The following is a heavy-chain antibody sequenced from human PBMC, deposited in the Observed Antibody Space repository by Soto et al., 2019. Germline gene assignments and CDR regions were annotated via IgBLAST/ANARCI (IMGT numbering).Heavy chain of an antibody. Sequence: EVQLVESGGGLVKAGASLRVSCAASGFTFSNAWMSWVRQAPGKGLEWVGRIKSKTNGGTTDYAAPVKGRFSISKDDSKNPVYLQIDSLKTEDTGVYYCSPDDPINRAWGQGNLVTVSS. CDR1: GFTFSNAW. CDR3: SPDDPINRA. CDR2: IKSKTNGGTT. V-gene: IGHV3-15*01. J-gene: IGHJ5*01.